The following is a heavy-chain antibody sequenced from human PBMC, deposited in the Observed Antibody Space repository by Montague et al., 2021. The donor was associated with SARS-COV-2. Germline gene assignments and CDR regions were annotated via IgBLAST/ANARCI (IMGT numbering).Heavy chain of an antibody. J-gene: IGHJ4*02. CDR2: IYYSGRT. Sequence: SETLSLTCTVSGGSIMRSDYYWGWIRQAPGKGLEWIGSIYYSGRTRYTPSRKTRLSMSIDKSKNRFSLRLNSVTAADTSIDYCERHETGDRPFGDWGQGTLVTVSS. CDR3: ERHETGDRPFGD. V-gene: IGHV4-39*01. CDR1: GGSIMRSDYY. D-gene: IGHD7-27*01.